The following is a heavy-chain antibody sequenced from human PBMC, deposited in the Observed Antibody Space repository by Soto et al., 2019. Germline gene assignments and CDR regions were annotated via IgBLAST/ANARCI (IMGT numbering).Heavy chain of an antibody. CDR3: ARDPVDIVATAYYYSYMAV. Sequence: ASVKVSCKASGYTFTSYYMHWVRQAPGQGLEWMGIINPSGGSTSYAQKFQGRVTMTRDTSTSTVYMELSSLRSEDTAVYYCARDPVDIVATAYYYSYMAVWGKGTTVTVSS. CDR1: GYTFTSYY. D-gene: IGHD5-12*01. CDR2: INPSGGST. V-gene: IGHV1-46*03. J-gene: IGHJ6*03.